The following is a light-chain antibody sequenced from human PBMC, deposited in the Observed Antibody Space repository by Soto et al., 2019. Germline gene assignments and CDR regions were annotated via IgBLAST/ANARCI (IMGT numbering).Light chain of an antibody. CDR1: SSNVGAGYD. J-gene: IGLJ2*01. CDR2: SNN. CDR3: QSYDSNLSGSL. V-gene: IGLV1-40*01. Sequence: QSVLTQPPSVSGAPGQRVTISCTGSSSNVGAGYDVHWYQQPPGAAPKLLIYSNNNRPSGVPDRFSGSKSGNSASLVITGLQAEDEADYYCQSYDSNLSGSLFGGGTKLTVL.